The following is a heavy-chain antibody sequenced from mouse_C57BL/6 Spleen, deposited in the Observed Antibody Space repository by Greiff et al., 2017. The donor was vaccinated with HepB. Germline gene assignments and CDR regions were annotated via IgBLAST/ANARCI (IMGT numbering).Heavy chain of an antibody. CDR2: INPSTGGT. D-gene: IGHD1-1*02. V-gene: IGHV1-42*01. CDR3: ARWGGSYFDY. J-gene: IGHJ2*01. CDR1: GYSFTGYY. Sequence: VQLKQSGPELVKPGASVKISCKASGYSFTGYYMNWVKQSPEKSLEWIGEINPSTGGTTYNQKFKAKATLTVDKSSSTAYMQLKSLTSEDSAVYYCARWGGSYFDYWGQGTTLTVSS.